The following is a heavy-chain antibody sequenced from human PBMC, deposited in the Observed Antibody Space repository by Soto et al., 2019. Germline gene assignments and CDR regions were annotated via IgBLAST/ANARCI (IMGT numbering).Heavy chain of an antibody. CDR1: GGSISSYY. V-gene: IGHV4-59*01. CDR2: IYYSGST. D-gene: IGHD6-19*01. Sequence: PSETLSLTCTVSGGSISSYYWSWIRQPPGKGLEWIGYIYYSGSTNYNPSLKSRVTISVDTSKNQFSLKLSSVTAADTAVYYCVKDTYIAVAGTGSPQVWDYYYYGMDVWGQGTTVTVSS. J-gene: IGHJ6*02. CDR3: VKDTYIAVAGTGSPQVWDYYYYGMDV.